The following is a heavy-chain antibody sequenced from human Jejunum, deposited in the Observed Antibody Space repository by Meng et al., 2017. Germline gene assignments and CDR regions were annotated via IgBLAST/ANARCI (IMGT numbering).Heavy chain of an antibody. Sequence: LQQGGAGLGKPSLAPALPCVVHGGSLSGYFWSWIRQPPGKGLGWIGEVSHSGWTKYNPSLKSRVTISLETSKNQFSLKMASVTAADTAVYYCVRGNNYVWGMIPWGQGTLVTVSS. V-gene: IGHV4-34*01. J-gene: IGHJ5*02. CDR3: VRGNNYVWGMIP. D-gene: IGHD3-16*01. CDR2: VSHSGWT. CDR1: GGSLSGYF.